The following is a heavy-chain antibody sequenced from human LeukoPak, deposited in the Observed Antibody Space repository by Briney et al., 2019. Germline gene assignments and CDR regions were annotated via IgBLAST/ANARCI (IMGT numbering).Heavy chain of an antibody. J-gene: IGHJ4*02. CDR2: INSDGSST. CDR3: ARDSAAAGPDY. Sequence: PGGSLRLSCAASGFTFSSYWMHWVRQAPGKGLVWVSRINSDGSSTSYADSVKGRFTISRDNAKSTLYLQMNSLRAEDTAVYYCARDSAAAGPDYWGQGTLVTVSS. V-gene: IGHV3-74*01. CDR1: GFTFSSYW. D-gene: IGHD6-13*01.